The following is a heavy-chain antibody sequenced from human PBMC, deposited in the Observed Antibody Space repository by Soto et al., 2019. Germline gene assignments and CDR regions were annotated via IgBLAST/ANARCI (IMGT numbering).Heavy chain of an antibody. J-gene: IGHJ4*02. Sequence: EVQLLESGGGLVQPGGSLRLSCAASGFTFSSYAMSWVRQAPGKGLEWVANIKQDGSEKYYVDSVKGRFTISRDNAKNSLYLQMNSLRAEDTAVYYCASELVDWGQGTLVTVSS. V-gene: IGHV3-7*01. CDR3: ASELVD. D-gene: IGHD6-13*01. CDR1: GFTFSSYA. CDR2: IKQDGSEK.